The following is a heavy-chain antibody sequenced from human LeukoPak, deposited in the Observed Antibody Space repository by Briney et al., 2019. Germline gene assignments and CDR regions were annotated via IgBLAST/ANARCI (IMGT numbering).Heavy chain of an antibody. Sequence: SETLSLTCTVSGGSISSSSYYWGWIRQPPGKGLEWIGSIYYSGSTYYNPSLKSRVTISVDTSKNQFSLKLSSVTAADTAVYYCARRSYYDFWGGSPFDYWGQGTLVTVSS. CDR2: IYYSGST. CDR3: ARRSYYDFWGGSPFDY. CDR1: GGSISSSSYY. D-gene: IGHD3-3*01. V-gene: IGHV4-39*01. J-gene: IGHJ4*02.